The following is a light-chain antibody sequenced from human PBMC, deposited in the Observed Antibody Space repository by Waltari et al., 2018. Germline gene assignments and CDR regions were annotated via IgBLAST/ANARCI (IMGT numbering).Light chain of an antibody. CDR2: DVS. Sequence: QSALTPPAFVSGSPGQSITIPSTGTSSDVGGYNYVSWYQHHPGKAPKLIISDVSKRPSGVSDRFSGSKSGNTASLTISGLQTEDEADYYCNSWTTSSTLLFGGGTKVTVL. CDR3: NSWTTSSTLL. V-gene: IGLV2-14*03. J-gene: IGLJ3*02. CDR1: SSDVGGYNY.